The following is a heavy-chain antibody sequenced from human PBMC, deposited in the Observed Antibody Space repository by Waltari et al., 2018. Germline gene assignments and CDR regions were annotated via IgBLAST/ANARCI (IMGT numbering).Heavy chain of an antibody. Sequence: QVQLVESGGGVVQPGGSLRLSCAASGFTFSSYGMHWVRQAPGKGLEWVAFIRYDGSNKYYADSVKGRFTISRDNSKNTLYLQMNSLRAEDTAVYYCAKATDSSGPTGLWGQGTLVTVSS. CDR3: AKATDSSGPTGL. CDR2: IRYDGSNK. D-gene: IGHD3-22*01. V-gene: IGHV3-30*02. CDR1: GFTFSSYG. J-gene: IGHJ4*02.